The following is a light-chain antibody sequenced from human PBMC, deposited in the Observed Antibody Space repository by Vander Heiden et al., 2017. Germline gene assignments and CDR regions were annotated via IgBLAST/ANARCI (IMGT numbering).Light chain of an antibody. Sequence: EIFLTQSPATLSLSPGERATLSCRASQSIGNYLAWYQQKPGQAPRLLIYDASDRATGIPARFSGSGSGPDFPLTISSLEPEDFAVYYCHHLGAFGQGTRLENK. V-gene: IGKV3-11*01. CDR1: QSIGNY. CDR2: DAS. J-gene: IGKJ5*01. CDR3: HHLGA.